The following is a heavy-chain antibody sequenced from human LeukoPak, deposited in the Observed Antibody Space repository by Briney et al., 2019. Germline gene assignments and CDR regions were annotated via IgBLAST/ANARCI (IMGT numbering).Heavy chain of an antibody. V-gene: IGHV3-48*04. CDR1: GFTFSTHD. CDR3: ASNDSSGPDAFDI. D-gene: IGHD3-22*01. J-gene: IGHJ3*02. Sequence: GGSLRLSCAASGFTFSTHDLNWVRQAPGKGLEWVSFISSRSSTIYYADSVKGRFTISRDNAKNSLYLQMNSLRAEDTAVYYCASNDSSGPDAFDIWGQGTMVTVSS. CDR2: ISSRSSTI.